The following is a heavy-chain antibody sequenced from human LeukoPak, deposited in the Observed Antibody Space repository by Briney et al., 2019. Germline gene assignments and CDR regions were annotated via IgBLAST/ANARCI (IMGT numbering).Heavy chain of an antibody. Sequence: NSSETLSLTCTVSSGSISSGDYYWSWIRQPPGKGLEWIGYIYYSGSTYYNPSLKSRVTISVDTPKNQFSLKLSSVTAADTAVYYCARVYYYGSGSYYNDYWGQGTLVTVSS. J-gene: IGHJ4*02. CDR2: IYYSGST. CDR3: ARVYYYGSGSYYNDY. V-gene: IGHV4-30-4*01. CDR1: SGSISSGDYY. D-gene: IGHD3-10*01.